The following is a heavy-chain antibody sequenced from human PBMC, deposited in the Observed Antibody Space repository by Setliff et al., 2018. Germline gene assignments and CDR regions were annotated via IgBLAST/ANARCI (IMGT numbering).Heavy chain of an antibody. V-gene: IGHV7-4-1*02. CDR3: ARGSRFGTVVYKGDYYMDV. CDR1: GYTFTNYA. Sequence: ASVKVSCKASGYTFTNYAMTWMRQAPGQGLEYMGWINTNTGNPIYAQGFTGRFVFSLDTSVSTAYLQISSLKSEDTAVYYCARGSRFGTVVYKGDYYMDVWGKGTTVTVSS. J-gene: IGHJ6*03. CDR2: INTNTGNP. D-gene: IGHD3-10*01.